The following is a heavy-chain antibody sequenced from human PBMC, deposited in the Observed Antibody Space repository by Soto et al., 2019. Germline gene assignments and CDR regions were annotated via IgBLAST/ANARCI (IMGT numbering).Heavy chain of an antibody. J-gene: IGHJ4*02. CDR3: AKDPPLRGYSYVQYYFDY. D-gene: IGHD5-18*01. V-gene: IGHV3-23*01. CDR1: GFTFRSYA. Sequence: PGRSMRLPCAASGFTFRSYAMRRVSQAPRKGLEWVSSISGSGGSTYYADSVKGRFTISRDNSKNTLYLQMNSLRAEDTAVYYCAKDPPLRGYSYVQYYFDYWGQGTLVTVSS. CDR2: ISGSGGST.